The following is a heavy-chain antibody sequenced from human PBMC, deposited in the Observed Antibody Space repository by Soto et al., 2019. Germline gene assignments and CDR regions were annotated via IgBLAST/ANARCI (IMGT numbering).Heavy chain of an antibody. CDR3: ARSYSYGWNVY. D-gene: IGHD5-18*01. CDR1: GYTFTNYD. V-gene: IGHV1-8*01. CDR2: VNPNSGYT. J-gene: IGHJ4*02. Sequence: QVQLVQSGAEVKKPGASVTVSCKASGYTFTNYDITWVRQAAGQGLEWVGWVNPNSGYTAYAQKFVGRVTMTRNTPLRTAYMELSSLTSGDTAVYYCARSYSYGWNVYWGQGTLVTVS.